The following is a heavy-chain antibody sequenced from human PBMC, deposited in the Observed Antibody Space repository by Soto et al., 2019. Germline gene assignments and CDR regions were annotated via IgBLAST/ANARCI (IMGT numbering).Heavy chain of an antibody. D-gene: IGHD3-10*01. V-gene: IGHV2-5*02. J-gene: IGHJ5*01. CDR3: AHRDGFGEFDS. Sequence: QITLKESGPTLVKPTQTLTLTCTFSGFSLTTSGVGVGWIRQPPGKALEWLALIYWDDDKRYSPSLKSRLTITKDTSRNQVVLTMTNMDPVDTATYFCAHRDGFGEFDSWGHGPLVTVSS. CDR1: GFSLTTSGVG. CDR2: IYWDDDK.